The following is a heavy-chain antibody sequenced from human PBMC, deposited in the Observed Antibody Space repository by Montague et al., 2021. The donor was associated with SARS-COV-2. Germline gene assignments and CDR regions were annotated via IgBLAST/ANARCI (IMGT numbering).Heavy chain of an antibody. CDR3: ARQTTLLRGRAPPGV. CDR2: IYYTVNT. D-gene: IGHD3-10*01. J-gene: IGHJ6*02. CDR1: GGSISSTAYY. V-gene: IGHV4-39*01. Sequence: LRLSCAVSGGSISSTAYYWGWIRQPPGKGLEWIGSIYYTVNTYYNPSLKNRVTISVDASKNQFSLTLSSVSAADTAVYYCARQTTLLRGRAPPGVWGQGTTVTVSS.